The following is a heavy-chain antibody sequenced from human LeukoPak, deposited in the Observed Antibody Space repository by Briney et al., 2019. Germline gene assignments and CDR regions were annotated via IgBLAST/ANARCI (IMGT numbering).Heavy chain of an antibody. V-gene: IGHV4-61*01. CDR1: GGSVSSGSYY. CDR3: ARTVAGRLNYFDY. J-gene: IGHJ4*02. CDR2: IYYSGST. Sequence: SETLSLTCTVSGGSVSSGSYYWSWIRQPPGKGLGWIGYIYYSGSTYYNPSLKSRVTISVDTSKNQFSLKLSSVTAADTAVYYCARTVAGRLNYFDYWGQGTLVTVSS. D-gene: IGHD6-19*01.